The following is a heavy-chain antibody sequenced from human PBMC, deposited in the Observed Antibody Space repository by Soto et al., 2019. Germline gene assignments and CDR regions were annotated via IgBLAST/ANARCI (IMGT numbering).Heavy chain of an antibody. CDR2: VYHSGST. D-gene: IGHD6-13*01. V-gene: IGHV4-4*02. Sequence: LSLTCAVSGASISTNNWWSWVRQPPGKGLEWIGEVYHSGSTNCNPSLKSRVTISIDKSKNQFSLRLTSMTAADTAVYYCAVPGAGDFDYWSQGTLVTAPQ. CDR3: AVPGAGDFDY. CDR1: GASISTNNW. J-gene: IGHJ4*02.